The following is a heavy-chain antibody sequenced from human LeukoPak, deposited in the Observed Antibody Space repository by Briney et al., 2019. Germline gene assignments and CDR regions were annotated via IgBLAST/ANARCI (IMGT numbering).Heavy chain of an antibody. CDR3: ARGGAGYSSSWYWFDP. V-gene: IGHV1-2*02. Sequence: ASVKVSCKASGYTFTGYYMHWVRQAPGQGLEWMGWINPNSGGTNYAQKFQGRVTMTRDTSISTAYMELSRLRSDDTAVYYCARGGAGYSSSWYWFDPWGQGTLVTVSS. D-gene: IGHD6-13*01. CDR2: INPNSGGT. CDR1: GYTFTGYY. J-gene: IGHJ5*02.